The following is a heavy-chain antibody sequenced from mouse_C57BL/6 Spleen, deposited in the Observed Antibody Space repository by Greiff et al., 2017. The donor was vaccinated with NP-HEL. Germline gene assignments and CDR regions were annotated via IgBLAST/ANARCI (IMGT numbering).Heavy chain of an antibody. D-gene: IGHD2-1*01. CDR2: IYPGDGDT. Sequence: VQLKESGAELVKPGASVKISCKASGYAFSSYWMNWVKQRPGKGLEWIGQIYPGDGDTNYNGKFKGKATLTADKSSSTAYMQLSSLTSEDSAVYFCARGDYGNYEGSDYWGQGTTLTVSS. CDR1: GYAFSSYW. J-gene: IGHJ2*01. CDR3: ARGDYGNYEGSDY. V-gene: IGHV1-80*01.